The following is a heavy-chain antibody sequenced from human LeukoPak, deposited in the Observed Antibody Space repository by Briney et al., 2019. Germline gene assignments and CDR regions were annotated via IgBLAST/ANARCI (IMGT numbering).Heavy chain of an antibody. V-gene: IGHV4-39*01. CDR1: GGSISSSSYY. CDR2: IYYSGST. Sequence: SETLSLTCSVPGGSISSSSYYWCWIRQPPGKGLEWIGSIYYSGSTYYNPSLKSRVTISVDTSKNQFSLKLSSVTAADTAVYYCARHFGYITGGAFDIWGQGTMVTVSS. D-gene: IGHD1-14*01. CDR3: ARHFGYITGGAFDI. J-gene: IGHJ3*02.